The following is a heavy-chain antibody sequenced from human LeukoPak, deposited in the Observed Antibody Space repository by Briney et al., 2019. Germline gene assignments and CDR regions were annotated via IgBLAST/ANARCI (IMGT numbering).Heavy chain of an antibody. CDR3: ARDRGAQLLWFGESTNYYFDY. V-gene: IGHV1-69*13. J-gene: IGHJ4*02. Sequence: ASVKVSCKASGGTFSSYAISWVRQAPGQGLEWMGGIIPIFGTANYAQKFQGRVTITAGESTSTAYMELSSLRSEDTAVYYCARDRGAQLLWFGESTNYYFDYWGQGTLVTVSS. CDR1: GGTFSSYA. CDR2: IIPIFGTA. D-gene: IGHD3-10*01.